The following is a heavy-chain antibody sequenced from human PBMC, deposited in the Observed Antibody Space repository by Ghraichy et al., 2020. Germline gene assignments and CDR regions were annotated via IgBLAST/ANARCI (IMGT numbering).Heavy chain of an antibody. V-gene: IGHV3-7*04. CDR2: IKQDGSER. CDR1: GFTFNTYY. Sequence: GGSLRLSCAASGFTFNTYYMTWVRQAPGKGLEWVANIKQDGSERYYVDSVKGRFTISRDNAKYSVYLQMSSLRAEDTAVYFSGRGGYIYGSNPVDYCGQGTQVTVTS. D-gene: IGHD5-18*01. J-gene: IGHJ4*02. CDR3: GRGGYIYGSNPVDY.